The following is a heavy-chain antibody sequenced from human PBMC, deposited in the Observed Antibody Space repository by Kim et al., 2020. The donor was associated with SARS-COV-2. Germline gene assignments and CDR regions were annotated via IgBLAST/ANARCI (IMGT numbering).Heavy chain of an antibody. CDR3: ARTDPYYDILTGYSQNAFDI. J-gene: IGHJ3*02. D-gene: IGHD3-9*01. V-gene: IGHV3-7*03. CDR1: GFTFSSYW. CDR2: IKQDGSEK. Sequence: GGSLRLSCAASGFTFSSYWMSWVRQAPGKGLEWVANIKQDGSEKYYVDSVKGRFTISRDNAKNSLYLQMNSLRAEDTAVYYCARTDPYYDILTGYSQNAFDIWGQGTMVTVSS.